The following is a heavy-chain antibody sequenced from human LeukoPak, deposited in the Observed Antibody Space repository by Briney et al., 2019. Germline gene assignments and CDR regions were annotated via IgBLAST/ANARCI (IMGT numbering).Heavy chain of an antibody. J-gene: IGHJ3*02. V-gene: IGHV4-59*08. CDR2: IYSSGST. Sequence: SETLSLTCTVSGGSISSYYWNWIRQPPGKGLEWIGYIYSSGSTNYNPSPKSRVTISLETSKNQFSLKLSSVTAADTAVYYCARRSVVTAIRLDAFDIWGQGTMVTVSS. CDR1: GGSISSYY. D-gene: IGHD2-21*02. CDR3: ARRSVVTAIRLDAFDI.